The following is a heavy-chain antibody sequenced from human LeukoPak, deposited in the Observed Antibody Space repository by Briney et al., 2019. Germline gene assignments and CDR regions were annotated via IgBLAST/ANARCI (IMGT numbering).Heavy chain of an antibody. J-gene: IGHJ4*02. V-gene: IGHV3-7*01. CDR2: IKQDGSEK. Sequence: GGSLRLSCAASGFTFSSYWMSWVRQAPGKGLEWVANIKQDGSEKYYVDSVKGRFTISRDNAKNSLYLQMISLRAEDTAVYYCARGTIFGVGRLDYWGQGTLVTVSS. D-gene: IGHD3-3*01. CDR3: ARGTIFGVGRLDY. CDR1: GFTFSSYW.